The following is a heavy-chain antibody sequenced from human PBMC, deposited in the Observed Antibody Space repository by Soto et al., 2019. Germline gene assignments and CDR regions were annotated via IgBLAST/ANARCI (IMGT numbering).Heavy chain of an antibody. CDR1: GFSFSDSG. CDR2: IRSTPHSHAT. V-gene: IGHV3-73*02. J-gene: IGHJ4*02. CDR3: GRHDDAVAGLDY. D-gene: IGHD6-19*01. Sequence: EVQLEESGGGLVHPGGSLRLSCAASGFSFSDSGVHWVRQAAGKGLVWIGRIRSTPHSHATQYAASLEGRFTISRDDLKKTAYLQLSGLKTEDTAVYYCGRHDDAVAGLDYWGQGTLVTVSS.